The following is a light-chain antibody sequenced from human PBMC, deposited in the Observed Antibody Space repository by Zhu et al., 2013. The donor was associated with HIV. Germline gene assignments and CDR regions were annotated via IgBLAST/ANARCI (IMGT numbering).Light chain of an antibody. V-gene: IGKV4-1*01. CDR1: QSVLRTSNSQNY. CDR3: QQYYSTPPS. CDR2: WAS. J-gene: IGKJ2*03. Sequence: DIVMTQSPDSLAVSLGERATIYCKSSQSVLRTSNSQNYLAWFQQKPGQPPQLLIYWASTRESGVPDRFSGSGSGTDFTLTISSLQAEDVAVYYCQQYYSTPPSFGQGTKLEIK.